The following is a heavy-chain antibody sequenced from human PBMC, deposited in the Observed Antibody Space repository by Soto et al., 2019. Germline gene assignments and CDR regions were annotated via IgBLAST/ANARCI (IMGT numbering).Heavy chain of an antibody. CDR2: TCHTGTA. J-gene: IGHJ4*02. D-gene: IGHD3-22*01. V-gene: IGHV4-30-2*01. Sequence: QLQLQESGSRLVRPSQTLSLTCAVSGGSISSCGYSWTWIRQPPGKGLEWVGNTCHTGTAYFSPSLKCLVARSVYTSKNQFSLKLASASAADTAVYYCARDRRSYYSDGSGLDFWGQGTLVTVSS. CDR3: ARDRRSYYSDGSGLDF. CDR1: GGSISSCGYS.